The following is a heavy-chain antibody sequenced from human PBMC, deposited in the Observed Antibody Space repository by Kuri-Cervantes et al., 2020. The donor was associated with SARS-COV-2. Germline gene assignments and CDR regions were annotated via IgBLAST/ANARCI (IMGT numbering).Heavy chain of an antibody. CDR2: IYYSGST. Sequence: SVILSRTCAVSRGYNHRSNQYWGWIRQPPGKGLEWIGGIYYSGSTYYNPSLKSRVTISVDTSKNQFSLKLSSVTAADTAVYYCASAQGPYYYDSSGYYRFHYWGHGTLVTVSS. V-gene: IGHV4-39*01. CDR3: ASAQGPYYYDSSGYYRFHY. CDR1: RGYNHRSNQY. J-gene: IGHJ4*01. D-gene: IGHD3-22*01.